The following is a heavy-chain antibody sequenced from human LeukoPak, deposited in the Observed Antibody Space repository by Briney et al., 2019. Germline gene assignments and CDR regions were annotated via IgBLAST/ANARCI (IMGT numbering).Heavy chain of an antibody. V-gene: IGHV1-46*01. CDR3: ARGSVGATNYYYYMDV. Sequence: ASVKVSCKAPGYTFTSYYMHWVRQAPGQGLEWMGIINPSGGSTSYAQKFQGRVTMTRDMSTSTVYMELSSLRSEDTAVYYCARGSVGATNYYYYMDVWGKGTTVTVSS. J-gene: IGHJ6*03. CDR2: INPSGGST. D-gene: IGHD1-26*01. CDR1: GYTFTSYY.